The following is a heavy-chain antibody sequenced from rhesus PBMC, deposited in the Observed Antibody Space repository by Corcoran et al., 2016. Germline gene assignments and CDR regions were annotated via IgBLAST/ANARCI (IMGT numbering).Heavy chain of an antibody. CDR3: ARYYGRGYIDY. D-gene: IGHD2-39*01. V-gene: IGHV4-80*01. J-gene: IGHJ4*01. Sequence: QVQLQESGPGLVKPSETLSLTCAVSGGSFSSYWWSWIRQPPGKGLEWIGEINGNSGSTHYNPSLETRVTISKDASKNQFCLKLSSVTAADTAVYYCARYYGRGYIDYWGQGVLVTVSS. CDR1: GGSFSSYW. CDR2: INGNSGST.